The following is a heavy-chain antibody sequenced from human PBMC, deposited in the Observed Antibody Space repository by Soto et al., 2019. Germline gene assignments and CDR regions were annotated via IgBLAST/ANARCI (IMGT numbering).Heavy chain of an antibody. CDR3: AKGSIAVAGYHHCFDY. CDR2: ISGSGGNT. D-gene: IGHD6-19*01. V-gene: IGHV3-23*01. J-gene: IGHJ4*02. CDR1: GFTFSSYA. Sequence: EVQLLESGGGLVQPGGSLRLSCAASGFTFSSYAMSWVRQAPGKGLDWVSVISGSGGNTYYADSVKGRFTISRDNSKNKLYLQMNRLRAEYTAVYYCAKGSIAVAGYHHCFDYWGQGTLLTVSS.